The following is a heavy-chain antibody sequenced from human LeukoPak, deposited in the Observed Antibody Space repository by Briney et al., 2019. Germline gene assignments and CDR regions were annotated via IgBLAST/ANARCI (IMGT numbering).Heavy chain of an antibody. CDR1: GFTFDDYA. V-gene: IGHV3-9*01. CDR2: ISWNSGSI. CDR3: AKHGIGAFDI. D-gene: IGHD2-21*01. J-gene: IGHJ3*02. Sequence: SLRLSCAASGFTFDDYAMHWVRQAPGKGLEWVSGISWNSGSIGYADSVKGRFTISRDNAKNSLYLQMNSLRAEDTALYYCAKHGIGAFDIWGQGTMVTVSS.